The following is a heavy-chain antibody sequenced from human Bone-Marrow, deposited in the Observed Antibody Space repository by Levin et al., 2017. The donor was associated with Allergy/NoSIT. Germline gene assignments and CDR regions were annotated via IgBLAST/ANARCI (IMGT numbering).Heavy chain of an antibody. CDR2: INSISNYI. Sequence: TGGSLRLSCAASGFTFSSYSMTWVRQTPGKGLEWVSSINSISNYIYYADSVKGRFTISRDNAKNSLYLQMNSLRAEDTAVYYCARNNIVVVIADTTDYGMDVWGQGTTVTVSS. CDR1: GFTFSSYS. CDR3: ARNNIVVVIADTTDYGMDV. D-gene: IGHD2-15*01. V-gene: IGHV3-21*01. J-gene: IGHJ6*02.